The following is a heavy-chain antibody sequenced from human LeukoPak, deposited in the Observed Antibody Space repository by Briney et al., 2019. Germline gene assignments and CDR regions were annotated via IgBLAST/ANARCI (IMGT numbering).Heavy chain of an antibody. J-gene: IGHJ5*02. CDR3: TINRDPGAYGKFDP. Sequence: GGSLRPSCAASGFTFSSFAMSWVRQAPGKGLVWVSRINSDGRSTTYADSVKGRFTISRDNAKNTLYLQVNSLTVEDTAIYYCTINRDPGAYGKFDPWGQGTLVTVSS. CDR1: GFTFSSFA. CDR2: INSDGRST. D-gene: IGHD3-16*01. V-gene: IGHV3-74*03.